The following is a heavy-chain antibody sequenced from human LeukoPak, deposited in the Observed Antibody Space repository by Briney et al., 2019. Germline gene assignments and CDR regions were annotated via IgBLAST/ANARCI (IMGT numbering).Heavy chain of an antibody. V-gene: IGHV4-31*03. CDR1: GGSISSGGYY. Sequence: SQTLTLTCTVSGGSISSGGYYWSRIRQHPGKGRDCIGYSYYSVTTYYNPSLKSGRTLSLETSEKHFFLKLSSVTAADTTVYYCGRGGTGYSVFDIWGQGTMVTVSS. J-gene: IGHJ3*02. D-gene: IGHD2-15*01. CDR2: SYYSVTT. CDR3: GRGGTGYSVFDI.